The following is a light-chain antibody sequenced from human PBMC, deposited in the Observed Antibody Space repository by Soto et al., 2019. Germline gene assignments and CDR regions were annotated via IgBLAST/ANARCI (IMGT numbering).Light chain of an antibody. Sequence: DIQMTLSPSTLSASVGERVTITCRASQTINTWLAWYQHKPGKAPKLLIYDASTLQTGVPSRFSGYSSGTEFTLTISSLQPDDLATYFCQQYHSFSPEGLTFGGGTKVEL. CDR1: QTINTW. CDR3: QQYHSFSPEGLT. J-gene: IGKJ4*01. CDR2: DAS. V-gene: IGKV1-5*01.